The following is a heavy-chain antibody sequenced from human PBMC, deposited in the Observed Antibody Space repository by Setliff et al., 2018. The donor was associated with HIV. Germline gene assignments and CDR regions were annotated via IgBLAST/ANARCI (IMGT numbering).Heavy chain of an antibody. D-gene: IGHD3-10*01. CDR2: ISGSGGST. CDR3: ARDDQGLAPYGSGRYELDL. J-gene: IGHJ5*02. V-gene: IGHV3-23*01. CDR1: GFTFSSYA. Sequence: PGGSLRLSCAASGFTFSSYAMSWVRQAPGKGLEWVSAISGSGGSTYYADSVKGRFTISRDNSKNTLYLQMNSRRAEDTAVYYCARDDQGLAPYGSGRYELDLWGQGTMVTVSS.